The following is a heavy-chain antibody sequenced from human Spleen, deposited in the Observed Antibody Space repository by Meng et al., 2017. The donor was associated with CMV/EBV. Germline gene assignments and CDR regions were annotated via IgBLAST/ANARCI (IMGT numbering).Heavy chain of an antibody. CDR3: ARDCSRTSCQGDI. Sequence: ASVKVSCKASGYTFIDYYMHWVRQAPGQGLEWMGWISPKSGGTSDAQKFQGRITMTRDTSISTAYMELSNLRSDDTAVFYCARDCSRTSCQGDIWGQGTMVTVSS. J-gene: IGHJ3*02. D-gene: IGHD2-2*01. CDR1: GYTFIDYY. CDR2: ISPKSGGT. V-gene: IGHV1-2*02.